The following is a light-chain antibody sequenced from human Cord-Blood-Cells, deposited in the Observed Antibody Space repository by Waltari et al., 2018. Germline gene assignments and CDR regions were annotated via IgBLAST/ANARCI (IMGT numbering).Light chain of an antibody. J-gene: IGLJ3*02. CDR2: DVS. V-gene: IGLV2-14*01. CDR3: SSYTSSSTWV. CDR1: ISDGCGYNY. Sequence: QSALTRPASVYRSRGPSITISCTGTISDGCGYNYVSWYQQHPGKAPKLMIYDVSNRPSGVSNRFSGSKSGNTASLTISGLQTEDEADYYCSSYTSSSTWVFGGGTKLTVL.